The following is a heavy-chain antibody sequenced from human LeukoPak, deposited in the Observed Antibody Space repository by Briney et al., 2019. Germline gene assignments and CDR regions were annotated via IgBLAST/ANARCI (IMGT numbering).Heavy chain of an antibody. D-gene: IGHD3-10*01. J-gene: IGHJ4*02. V-gene: IGHV1-69*06. CDR2: IIPIFGTA. Sequence: SVKVSCKASGYTFTSYYIHWVRQAPGQGLEWMGGIIPIFGTANYAQKFQGRVTITADKSTSTAYMELSSLRSEDTAVYYCARDFRYYYFDYWGQGTLVTVSS. CDR3: ARDFRYYYFDY. CDR1: GYTFTSYY.